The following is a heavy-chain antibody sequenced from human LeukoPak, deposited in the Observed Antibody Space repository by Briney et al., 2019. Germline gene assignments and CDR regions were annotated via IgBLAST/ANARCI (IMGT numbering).Heavy chain of an antibody. J-gene: IGHJ6*03. CDR2: IYYSGST. CDR3: ARDGVLRYFDWLSNYYYYYMDV. Sequence: SETLSLTCTVSGGSISSYYWSWIRQPPGKGLEWIGYIYYSGSTNYNPSLKSRVTISVDTSKNQFSLKLSSVTAADTAVYYCARDGVLRYFDWLSNYYYYYMDVWGKGTTVTISS. CDR1: GGSISSYY. D-gene: IGHD3-9*01. V-gene: IGHV4-59*12.